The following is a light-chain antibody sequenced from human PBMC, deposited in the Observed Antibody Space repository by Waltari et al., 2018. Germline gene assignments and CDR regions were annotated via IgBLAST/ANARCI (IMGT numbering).Light chain of an antibody. CDR3: QQFINYPLT. J-gene: IGKJ3*01. CDR2: DAS. Sequence: AIQLTQSPSSLSASVGHRITITCRASQDIASALAWYGQKPGKAPQLLIYDASTLESGVPARFSGSGSGTDFTLSISGLQPEDFATYYCQQFINYPLTFGPGTTVDIK. V-gene: IGKV1D-13*01. CDR1: QDIASA.